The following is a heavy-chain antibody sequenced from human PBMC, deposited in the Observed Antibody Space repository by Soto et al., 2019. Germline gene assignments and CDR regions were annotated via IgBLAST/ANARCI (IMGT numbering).Heavy chain of an antibody. CDR1: GGSISSYY. V-gene: IGHV4-59*01. CDR2: IYYSGST. CDR3: ARGGAGYSSSWYVDY. D-gene: IGHD6-13*01. J-gene: IGHJ4*02. Sequence: QVQLQESGPGLVKPSETLSLTGTVSGGSISSYYWSWIRQPPGKGLEWIGYIYYSGSTNYNPSLKSRVTISVDTSKNQFSLKLSSVTAADTAVYYCARGGAGYSSSWYVDYWGQGTLVTVSS.